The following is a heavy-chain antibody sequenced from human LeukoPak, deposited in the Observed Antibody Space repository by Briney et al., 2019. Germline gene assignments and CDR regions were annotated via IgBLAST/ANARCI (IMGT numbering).Heavy chain of an antibody. J-gene: IGHJ5*02. CDR2: IYYSGST. D-gene: IGHD3-9*01. CDR1: GGSISSSSYY. CDR3: ASRYYDILTGYPLDP. V-gene: IGHV4-39*01. Sequence: SETLSLTCTVSGGSISSSSYYWGWIRQPPGKGLEWIGSIYYSGSTYYNPSLKSRVTISVDTSKNQFSLKLSSVTAADTAVYYCASRYYDILTGYPLDPWGQGTLVTVSS.